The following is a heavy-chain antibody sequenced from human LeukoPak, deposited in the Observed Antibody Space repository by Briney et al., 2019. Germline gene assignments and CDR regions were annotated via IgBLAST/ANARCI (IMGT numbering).Heavy chain of an antibody. CDR1: GFTFSSYE. CDR3: ARDGYCSGGSCYGYFDY. Sequence: GGSLRLSCAASGFTFSSYEMNWVRQAPGKGLEWVAVISYDGINKYYAGSVKGRFTISRDNSKNTLYLQMNSLRAEDTAVYYCARDGYCSGGSCYGYFDYWGQGTLVTVSS. D-gene: IGHD2-15*01. J-gene: IGHJ4*02. CDR2: ISYDGINK. V-gene: IGHV3-30*04.